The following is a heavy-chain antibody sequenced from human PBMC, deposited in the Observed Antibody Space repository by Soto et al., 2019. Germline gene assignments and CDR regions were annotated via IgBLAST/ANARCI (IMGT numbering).Heavy chain of an antibody. CDR2: VWYDGTSK. D-gene: IGHD1-26*01. Sequence: GGSLRLSCATSGFSFSSYGMHWVRQAPGKGLEWVAVVWYDGTSKSYADSVKGRFTVSRDTSKSTLYLQMSSLRAEDTAVYYCARDATPSRNSWESWLDPWGQGTLVTVYS. CDR3: ARDATPSRNSWESWLDP. J-gene: IGHJ5*02. V-gene: IGHV3-33*01. CDR1: GFSFSSYG.